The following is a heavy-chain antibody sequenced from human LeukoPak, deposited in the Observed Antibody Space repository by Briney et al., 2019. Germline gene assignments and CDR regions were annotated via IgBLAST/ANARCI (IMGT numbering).Heavy chain of an antibody. V-gene: IGHV1-2*02. CDR2: INSNSADT. D-gene: IGHD3-10*01. CDR3: ARDSGERGSGSYLIAY. Sequence: ASVKVSCKTSGYSFIDYYIHWVRQAPGQGLEWMGWINSNSADTNYAQKFQGRVTMTRDTSISTAYMELSRLRSDDTAVYYCARDSGERGSGSYLIAYWGQGTLVTVSS. CDR1: GYSFIDYY. J-gene: IGHJ4*02.